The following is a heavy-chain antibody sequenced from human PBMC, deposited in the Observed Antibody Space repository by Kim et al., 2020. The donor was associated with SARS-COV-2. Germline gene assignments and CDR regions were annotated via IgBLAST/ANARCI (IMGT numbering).Heavy chain of an antibody. Sequence: SYAQKFQGRVSMTRDTSTSAVYMELSSLRSEDTAVYYCARWGIAVAGLGYWGQGTLVTVSS. CDR3: ARWGIAVAGLGY. V-gene: IGHV1-46*01. J-gene: IGHJ4*02. D-gene: IGHD6-19*01.